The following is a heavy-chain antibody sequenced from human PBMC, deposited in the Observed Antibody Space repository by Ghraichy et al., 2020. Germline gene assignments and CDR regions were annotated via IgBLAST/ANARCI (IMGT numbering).Heavy chain of an antibody. D-gene: IGHD6-19*01. J-gene: IGHJ4*02. CDR1: GGSFSGYY. CDR2: INHSGST. CDR3: ARTGVAVAGIGY. V-gene: IGHV4-34*01. Sequence: GSLRLSCAVYGGSFSGYYWSWIRQPPGKGLEWIGEINHSGSTNYNPSLKSRVTISVDTSKNQFSLKLSSVTAADTAVYYCARTGVAVAGIGYWGQGTLVTVSS.